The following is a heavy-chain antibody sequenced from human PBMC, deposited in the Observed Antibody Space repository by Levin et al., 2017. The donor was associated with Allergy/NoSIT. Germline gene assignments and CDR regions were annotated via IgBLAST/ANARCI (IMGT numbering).Heavy chain of an antibody. V-gene: IGHV3-30-3*01. CDR2: ISYDGSNK. Sequence: GESLKISCAASGFTFSSYAMHWVRQAPGKGLEWVAVISYDGSNKYYADSVKGRFTISRDNSKNTLYLQMNSLRAEDTAVYYCARENSGFDYWGQGTLVTVSS. CDR3: ARENSGFDY. CDR1: GFTFSSYA. D-gene: IGHD1-26*01. J-gene: IGHJ4*02.